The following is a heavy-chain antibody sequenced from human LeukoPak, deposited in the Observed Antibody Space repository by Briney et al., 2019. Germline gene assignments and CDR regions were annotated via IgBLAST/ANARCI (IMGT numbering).Heavy chain of an antibody. D-gene: IGHD3-16*01. CDR3: ARSYGAFGGDTYHYYGMDV. J-gene: IGHJ6*02. V-gene: IGHV7-4-1*02. CDR2: INTNTRNP. CDR1: GNTFSNYG. Sequence: ASVKVSCKASGNTFSNYGMSWVRQAPGQGPEWMGWINTNTRNPKYAQGLTERFVFSLDASLSSPYLQMSSLKAEDTAVYYCARSYGAFGGDTYHYYGMDVWGQGTTVTVSS.